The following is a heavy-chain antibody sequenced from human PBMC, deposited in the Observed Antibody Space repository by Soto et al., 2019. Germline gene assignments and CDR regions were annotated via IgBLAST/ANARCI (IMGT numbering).Heavy chain of an antibody. D-gene: IGHD1-26*01. V-gene: IGHV1-18*01. CDR2: ISAYNGNT. Sequence: QVQLVQSGAEVKKPGASVKVSCKASGYTLTSYGISWVRQAPGQGLEWLGWISAYNGNTNYAQKLQGRVTMTTDTSTSTAYRELRSLRSDDTAVDYCARDLIIGWEKGQDYWGQGTLVTVSS. CDR1: GYTLTSYG. CDR3: ARDLIIGWEKGQDY. J-gene: IGHJ4*02.